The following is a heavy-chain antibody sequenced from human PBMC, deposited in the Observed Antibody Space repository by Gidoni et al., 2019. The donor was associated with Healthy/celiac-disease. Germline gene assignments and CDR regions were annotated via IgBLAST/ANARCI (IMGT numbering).Heavy chain of an antibody. CDR3: AKATGQCLSRFDY. CDR2: ISWNSGSI. J-gene: IGHJ4*02. V-gene: IGHV3-9*01. CDR1: GFTFDAYA. Sequence: EVQLVESGGGLVQPGRSLRLSCAASGFTFDAYAMHWVRQAPGKGLEWVSGISWNSGSIGYADSVKGRFTISRANAKNSLYLQMNSLRAEDTALYYCAKATGQCLSRFDYWGQGTLVTVSS. D-gene: IGHD6-19*01.